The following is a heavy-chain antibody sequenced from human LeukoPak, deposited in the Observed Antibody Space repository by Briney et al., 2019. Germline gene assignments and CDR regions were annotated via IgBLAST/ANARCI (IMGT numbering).Heavy chain of an antibody. V-gene: IGHV3-66*01. J-gene: IGHJ4*02. CDR3: ARDSSGSYYFGYFDY. CDR1: GSTVSSNY. Sequence: GGSLRLSCAASGSTVSSNYMSWVRQAPGKGLEWVSVIYSGGSTYYADSVKGRFTISRDNSKNTLYLQMNSLRAEDTAVYYCARDSSGSYYFGYFDYWGQGTLVTVSS. CDR2: IYSGGST. D-gene: IGHD1-26*01.